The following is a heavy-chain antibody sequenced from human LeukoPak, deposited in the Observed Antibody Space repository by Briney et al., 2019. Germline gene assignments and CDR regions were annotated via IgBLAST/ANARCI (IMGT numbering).Heavy chain of an antibody. D-gene: IGHD3-22*01. CDR3: SMHYFDSSGYLEA. CDR1: GYSLTELS. J-gene: IGHJ4*02. V-gene: IGHV1-24*01. CDR2: VDPEEGKT. Sequence: ASVKVSCKVSGYSLTELSMHWVRQAPRKGPEWMGVVDPEEGKTIYAEKLQGRVTMTEDTLTETAYMEISSLRSEDTAVYFCSMHYFDSSGYLEAWGQGTLVTVSS.